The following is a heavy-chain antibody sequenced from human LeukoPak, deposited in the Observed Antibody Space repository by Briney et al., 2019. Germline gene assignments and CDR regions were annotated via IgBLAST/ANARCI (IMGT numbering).Heavy chain of an antibody. CDR1: GGSISSYY. CDR3: AREGDGYNYFDY. Sequence: PSETLSLTCTVSGGSISSYYWSWIRQPPGKGLEWVGYIYDSGNTYYNPSLKSRVTISVDRSKSQFSLKLSSVTAADTAVYYCAREGDGYNYFDYWGQGTLVTVSS. J-gene: IGHJ4*02. CDR2: IYDSGNT. V-gene: IGHV4-59*12. D-gene: IGHD5-12*01.